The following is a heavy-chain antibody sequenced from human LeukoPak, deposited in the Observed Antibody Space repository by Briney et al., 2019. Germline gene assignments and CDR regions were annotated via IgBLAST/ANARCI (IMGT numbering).Heavy chain of an antibody. J-gene: IGHJ5*02. CDR1: GGSISSGSYY. Sequence: PSQALSLTCTVSGGSISSGSYYWSWIRRPAGKGLEWIGRIYTSGSTNYNPSLKSRVTISVDTSKNQFSLKLSSVTAADTAVYYCARAVDYYGSGSYYKRWFDPWGQGTLVTVSS. CDR3: ARAVDYYGSGSYYKRWFDP. CDR2: IYTSGST. V-gene: IGHV4-61*02. D-gene: IGHD3-10*01.